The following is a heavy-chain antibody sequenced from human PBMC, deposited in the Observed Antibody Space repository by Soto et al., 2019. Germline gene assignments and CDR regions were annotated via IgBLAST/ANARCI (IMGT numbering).Heavy chain of an antibody. CDR1: GGSFIGYY. Sequence: PLEILSLTCAVYGGSFIGYYWSWIRQPPGKGLEWIGEINHSGSTNYNPSLKSRVTISVDTSKNQFSLKLSSVTAADTAVYYCARGYFQRYYDYVWGSYRPITFFDPWGQGTLVTVSS. V-gene: IGHV4-34*01. CDR2: INHSGST. CDR3: ARGYFQRYYDYVWGSYRPITFFDP. J-gene: IGHJ5*02. D-gene: IGHD3-16*02.